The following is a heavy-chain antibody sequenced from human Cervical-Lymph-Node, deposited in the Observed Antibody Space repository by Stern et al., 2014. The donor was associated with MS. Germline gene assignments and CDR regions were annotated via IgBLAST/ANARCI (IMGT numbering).Heavy chain of an antibody. Sequence: QVQLVQSGAEVKKPGSSVKVSCNASGGTFSSYNIGWVRQAPGQGLEWMGGIIPSFGIANYAEKFQGRVTITADESTSTAYMDLSTLRSEDTAVYYCARATSDYIWGSYRYLDYWGQGTQVTVSS. CDR2: IIPSFGIA. CDR3: ARATSDYIWGSYRYLDY. V-gene: IGHV1-69*12. D-gene: IGHD3-16*02. J-gene: IGHJ4*02. CDR1: GGTFSSYN.